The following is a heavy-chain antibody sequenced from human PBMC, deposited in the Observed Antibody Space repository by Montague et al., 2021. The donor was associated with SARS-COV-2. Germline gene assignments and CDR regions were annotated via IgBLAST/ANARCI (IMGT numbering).Heavy chain of an antibody. D-gene: IGHD3-10*01. Sequence: SETLSLTCSVSSGSIISSGYYWGWIRQPRGKELEWIGNIYYSGTTXYXXXXQXRGTISVDTSKNHLSLRLSSVTAADTAVYFCARGMIRGVTTPFDYWGQGSQVTVSS. J-gene: IGHJ4*02. CDR3: ARGMIRGVTTPFDY. CDR1: SGSIISSGYY. V-gene: IGHV4-39*02. CDR2: IYYSGTT.